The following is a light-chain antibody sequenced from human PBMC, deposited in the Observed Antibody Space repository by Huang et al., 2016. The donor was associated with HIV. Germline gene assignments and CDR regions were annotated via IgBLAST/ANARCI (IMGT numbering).Light chain of an antibody. CDR3: QHYDSLPPWT. Sequence: DIQMTQSPSSLSASVGDRVTITCQASQDIGKYLNWYQQKPGQAPKLLNFDASNLETGVPSRCSGSGSGTHFSFTINTLQPEDIATYYCQHYDSLPPWTFGQGTRLEI. V-gene: IGKV1-33*01. CDR2: DAS. CDR1: QDIGKY. J-gene: IGKJ1*01.